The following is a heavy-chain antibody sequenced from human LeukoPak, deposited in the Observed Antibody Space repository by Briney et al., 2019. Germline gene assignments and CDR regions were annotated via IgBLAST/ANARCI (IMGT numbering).Heavy chain of an antibody. CDR3: AKGYSSGWATFDY. CDR1: GFTFSSYE. V-gene: IGHV3-23*01. J-gene: IGHJ4*02. CDR2: ISGSGGTT. Sequence: QPGGSLRLSCAASGFTFSSYEMNWVRRAPGKGLEWVSAISGSGGTTYYADSVKGRFTISRDNSKNTLFLQMKSLRAEDTAVYYCAKGYSSGWATFDYWGQGTLVTVSS. D-gene: IGHD6-19*01.